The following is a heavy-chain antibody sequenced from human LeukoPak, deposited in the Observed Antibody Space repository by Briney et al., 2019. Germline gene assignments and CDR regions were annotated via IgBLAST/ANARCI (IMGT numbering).Heavy chain of an antibody. CDR1: GFTFSSYS. J-gene: IGHJ4*02. D-gene: IGHD3-22*01. CDR2: ISSSSSYI. V-gene: IGHV3-21*01. Sequence: GGSLRLSCAASGFTFSSYSMNWVRQAPGKGLEWASSISSSSSYIYYADSVKGRFTISRDNAKNSLYLQMNSLRAEDTAVYYCASDITMTGGYWGQGTLVTVSS. CDR3: ASDITMTGGY.